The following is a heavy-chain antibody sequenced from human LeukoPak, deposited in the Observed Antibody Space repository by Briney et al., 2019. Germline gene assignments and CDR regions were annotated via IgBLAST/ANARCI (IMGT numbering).Heavy chain of an antibody. V-gene: IGHV3-21*01. J-gene: IGHJ4*02. CDR3: AKTYGGKRPIDY. Sequence: GSLRLSCAASGFTFSSYSMNWVRQAPGKGLELVSSISSSSSYIYYADSVKGRFTISRDNAKNSLYLQMNSLRAEDTAVYYCAKTYGGKRPIDYWGQGTLVTVSS. D-gene: IGHD4/OR15-4a*01. CDR2: ISSSSSYI. CDR1: GFTFSSYS.